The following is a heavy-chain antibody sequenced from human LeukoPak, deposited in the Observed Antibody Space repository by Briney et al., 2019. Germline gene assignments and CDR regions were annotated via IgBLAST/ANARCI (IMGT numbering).Heavy chain of an antibody. V-gene: IGHV4-59*12. J-gene: IGHJ6*03. D-gene: IGHD3-10*01. CDR2: IYYSGST. CDR1: GGSISSYY. Sequence: KPSETLSLTCTVSGGSISSYYWSWIRQPPGKGLEWIGYIYYSGSTSYNPSLKSRVTISVDTSKNQFSLKLSSVTAADTAVYYCARLGRDYYGSGSYLSFLSDYYYYYYMDVWGKGTTVTISS. CDR3: ARLGRDYYGSGSYLSFLSDYYYYYYMDV.